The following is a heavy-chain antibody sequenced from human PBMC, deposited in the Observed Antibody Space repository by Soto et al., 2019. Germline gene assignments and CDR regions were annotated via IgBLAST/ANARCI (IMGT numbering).Heavy chain of an antibody. CDR3: ARGSYYSGWV. CDR1: GDSVSSTSAA. V-gene: IGHV6-1*01. J-gene: IGHJ4*02. CDR2: TYYRSKWYS. D-gene: IGHD6-19*01. Sequence: PSPTLSLTCAISGDSVSSTSAAWSWIRQSPSRGLEWLGRTYYRSKWYSDYAVSVKSRITINPDTSKNQFSLQLNSVTPEDTAVYYCARGSYYSGWVWGQGTLVTVS.